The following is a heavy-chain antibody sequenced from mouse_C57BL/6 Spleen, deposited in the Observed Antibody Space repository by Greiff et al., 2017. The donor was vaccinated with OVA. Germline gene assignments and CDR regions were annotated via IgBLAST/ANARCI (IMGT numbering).Heavy chain of an antibody. V-gene: IGHV14-2*01. J-gene: IGHJ1*03. D-gene: IGHD1-1*01. CDR3: ARSYYGSSIYWYFDV. CDR1: GFNIKDYY. Sequence: DVQLQESGAELVKPGASVKLSCTASGFNIKDYYMHWVKQRTEQGLEWIGRIDPEDGETKYAPKFQGKATITADTSSNTAYLQLSSLTSEDTAVYYCARSYYGSSIYWYFDVWGTGTTVTVSS. CDR2: IDPEDGET.